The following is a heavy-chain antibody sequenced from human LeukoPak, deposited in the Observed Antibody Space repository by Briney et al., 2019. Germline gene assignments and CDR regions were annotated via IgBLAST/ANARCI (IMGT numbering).Heavy chain of an antibody. V-gene: IGHV3-49*03. CDR2: IRSRAYGGTT. J-gene: IGHJ4*02. CDR3: TRDLYYYDSSDHDY. Sequence: GGSLRLSCTASGFTFGDYAMSWFRQAPGEGLEWVGFIRSRAYGGTTEYAASVKGRFTISRDDSKSIAYLQMNSLKTEDTAVYYCTRDLYYYDSSDHDYWGQGTLVTVSS. CDR1: GFTFGDYA. D-gene: IGHD3-22*01.